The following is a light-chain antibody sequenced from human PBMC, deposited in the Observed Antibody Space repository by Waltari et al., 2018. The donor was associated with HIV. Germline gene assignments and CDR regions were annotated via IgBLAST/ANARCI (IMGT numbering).Light chain of an antibody. CDR2: RHN. V-gene: IGLV1-47*01. CDR3: AAWDDSLSAWV. J-gene: IGLJ3*02. Sequence: QSVLTQPPSASGTPGQRVTISCSGSSSNIGRNYVYCYQQFPGPAPKLLINRHNQRPSGVPDRFSGSKSGTSASLAISGLRSEDEADYYCAAWDDSLSAWVFGGGTKLTVL. CDR1: SSNIGRNY.